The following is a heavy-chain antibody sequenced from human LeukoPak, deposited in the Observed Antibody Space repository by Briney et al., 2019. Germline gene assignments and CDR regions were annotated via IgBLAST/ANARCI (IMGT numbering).Heavy chain of an antibody. J-gene: IGHJ6*03. V-gene: IGHV1-46*01. D-gene: IGHD3-9*01. CDR2: INPSGGST. CDR1: GYTFTGYY. Sequence: AASVKVSCKASGYTFTGYYMHWVRQAPGQGLEWMGIINPSGGSTSYAQKFQGRVTMTRDMSTSTVYMELSSLRSEDTAVYYCARSRILTGYYDYYYYYMDVWGKGTTVTVSS. CDR3: ARSRILTGYYDYYYYYMDV.